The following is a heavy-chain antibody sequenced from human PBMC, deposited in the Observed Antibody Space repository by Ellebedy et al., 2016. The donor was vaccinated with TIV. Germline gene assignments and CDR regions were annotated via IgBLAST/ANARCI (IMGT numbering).Heavy chain of an antibody. D-gene: IGHD3-16*01. CDR3: ARDPAHADYMYYFDY. J-gene: IGHJ4*02. CDR1: GFTFSSYW. Sequence: GESLKISCVASGFTFSSYWMHWVRQTPGKGLEWVSRINSDESRTRYADSVKGRFTISRDNAKSTLYLQMNSLRAEDTAVYYCARDPAHADYMYYFDYWGQGTLVTVSS. V-gene: IGHV3-74*01. CDR2: INSDESRT.